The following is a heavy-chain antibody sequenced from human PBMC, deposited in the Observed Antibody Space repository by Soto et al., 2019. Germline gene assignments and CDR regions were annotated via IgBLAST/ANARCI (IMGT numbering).Heavy chain of an antibody. D-gene: IGHD5-18*01. CDR1: GFTFRAYS. J-gene: IGHJ4*02. Sequence: PGGSLRLSCVASGFTFRAYSMSWVRQAPGQGLEWVSSITSSSTYIYYTRSVEGRFTISRDGAKNSLHLQMNSLRAEDTAVYYCARDLLEGYGHARQPDYWGQGTLVTVSS. CDR3: ARDLLEGYGHARQPDY. V-gene: IGHV3-21*06. CDR2: ITSSSTYI.